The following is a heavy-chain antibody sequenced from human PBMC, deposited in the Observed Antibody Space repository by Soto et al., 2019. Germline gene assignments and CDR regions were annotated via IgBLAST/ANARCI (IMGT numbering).Heavy chain of an antibody. V-gene: IGHV1-8*01. CDR1: GYTFTSYD. D-gene: IGHD1-1*01. CDR2: LNPNTGNS. Sequence: RASVKVSGKASGYTFTSYDIYWVRQATGQGLEWMGWLNPNTGNSGYAQKFQGRITVTSDTSINTVHMELSSLRSEDTAVYYCARRAETNGWNRFGADKYYFDFWGQGTLVIVSS. CDR3: ARRAETNGWNRFGADKYYFDF. J-gene: IGHJ4*02.